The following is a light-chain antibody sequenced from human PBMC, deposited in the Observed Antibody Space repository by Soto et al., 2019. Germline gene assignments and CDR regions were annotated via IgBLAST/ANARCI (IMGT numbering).Light chain of an antibody. J-gene: IGKJ2*02. V-gene: IGKV3-20*01. CDR1: QSVSSNY. CDR3: QQLGSPWT. Sequence: EIVLTQSPGTLSLSPGERATLSCRAGQSVSSNYLAWYQQKPGQAPRLLIHSASNRATGIPDRFSGSGSGTDFTLTISRLEPEDSAVYYCQQLGSPWTFGQGTKLEIK. CDR2: SAS.